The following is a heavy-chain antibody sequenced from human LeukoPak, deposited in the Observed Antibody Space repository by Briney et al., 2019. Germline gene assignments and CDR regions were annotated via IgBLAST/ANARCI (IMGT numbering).Heavy chain of an antibody. CDR1: GFTISRSS. Sequence: TGGSLRLSCAASGFTISRSSMHWVRQAPGKGLEFASAISRSGGNTYYANSVKGRFTISRDTSKNTLYLQVGSLRVEDMAVYYCAREGDSSGWYGAFDIWGQGTMVTVSS. D-gene: IGHD6-19*01. CDR3: AREGDSSGWYGAFDI. V-gene: IGHV3-64*01. J-gene: IGHJ3*02. CDR2: ISRSGGNT.